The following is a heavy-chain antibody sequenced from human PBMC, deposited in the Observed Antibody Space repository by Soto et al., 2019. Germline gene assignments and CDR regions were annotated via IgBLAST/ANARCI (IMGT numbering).Heavy chain of an antibody. CDR2: ISGAGDST. V-gene: IGHV3-23*01. Sequence: EVQLLESGGGLVQPGETLRLSYAASGFTFSSYAMNWVRQAPGKGPEWVSFISGAGDSTYYADSVKGRFTISRDNSRNTLYLQMNSLRAEDTAMYFCAKRAGDGYLDYWGQGTLVTVSS. CDR3: AKRAGDGYLDY. J-gene: IGHJ4*02. D-gene: IGHD4-17*01. CDR1: GFTFSSYA.